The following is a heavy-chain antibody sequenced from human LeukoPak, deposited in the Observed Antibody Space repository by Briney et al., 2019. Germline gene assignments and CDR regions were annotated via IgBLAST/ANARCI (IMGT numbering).Heavy chain of an antibody. D-gene: IGHD2-2*01. CDR1: GYTFTSYY. J-gene: IGHJ6*03. Sequence: RASVKVSCKASGYTFTSYYMHWVRQAPGQGLEWMGIINPSGGSTSYAQKFQGRVTMTRDMSTSTVYMELSSLRSEDTAVYYCASGGCSSTSCYYYYYYMDVWGKGTTVTVSS. CDR2: INPSGGST. V-gene: IGHV1-46*01. CDR3: ASGGCSSTSCYYYYYYMDV.